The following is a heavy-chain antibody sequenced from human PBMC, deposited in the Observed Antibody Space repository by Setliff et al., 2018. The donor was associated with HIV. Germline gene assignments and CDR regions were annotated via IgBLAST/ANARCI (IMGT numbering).Heavy chain of an antibody. V-gene: IGHV4-39*01. CDR3: ARTIVVVVAATGGFDY. J-gene: IGHJ4*02. CDR2: IFYTGGT. Sequence: PSETLSLTCTVSGVSTSSTSHYWGWIRQPPGKGLEWIGYIFYTGGTYYNPSLKSRVTISVDTSKNQFSLKLSSLTAADTAVYYCARTIVVVVAATGGFDYWGQGTLVTVSS. CDR1: GVSTSSTSHY. D-gene: IGHD2-15*01.